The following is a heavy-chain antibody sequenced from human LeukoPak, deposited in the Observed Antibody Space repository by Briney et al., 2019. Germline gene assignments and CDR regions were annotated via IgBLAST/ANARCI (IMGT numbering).Heavy chain of an antibody. CDR1: GYTFTGYY. CDR3: ARARSVITMVRGVIIPNTYYFDY. CDR2: INPNSGGT. Sequence: ASVKVSCKASGYTFTGYYMHWVRQAPGQGLEWMGWINPNSGGTNYAQKFQGRVTMTRDTSTSTVYMELSSLRSEDTAVYYCARARSVITMVRGVIIPNTYYFDYWGQGTLVTVSS. D-gene: IGHD3-10*01. V-gene: IGHV1-2*02. J-gene: IGHJ4*02.